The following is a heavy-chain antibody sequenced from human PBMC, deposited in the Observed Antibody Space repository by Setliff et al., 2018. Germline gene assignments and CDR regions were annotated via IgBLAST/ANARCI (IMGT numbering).Heavy chain of an antibody. V-gene: IGHV4-59*01. D-gene: IGHD3-22*01. CDR1: GGSISSYY. Sequence: SETLSLTCNVSGGSISSYYWTWIRQPPGKGLEWIGYFYHSGSTNYNPSLKSRVTISGDTSQNYFSLKLTSVTDADTAVYYCARMTLWDNSAYYPDFWGRGTLVTVSS. CDR2: FYHSGST. CDR3: ARMTLWDNSAYYPDF. J-gene: IGHJ4*02.